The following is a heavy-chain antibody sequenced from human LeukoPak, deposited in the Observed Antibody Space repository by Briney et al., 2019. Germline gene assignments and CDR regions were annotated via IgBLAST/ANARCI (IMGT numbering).Heavy chain of an antibody. V-gene: IGHV1-2*02. CDR3: ARNAPLTGDFDY. D-gene: IGHD7-27*01. CDR2: INPNSGGT. Sequence: ASVKVSCKASGYTFTGYYMHWVRQAPGQGLEWMGWINPNSGGTNYAQKFQGRVTMTRDTSISTAYMELSRLRSDDTAVYYRARNAPLTGDFDYWGPGTLVTVSS. CDR1: GYTFTGYY. J-gene: IGHJ4*02.